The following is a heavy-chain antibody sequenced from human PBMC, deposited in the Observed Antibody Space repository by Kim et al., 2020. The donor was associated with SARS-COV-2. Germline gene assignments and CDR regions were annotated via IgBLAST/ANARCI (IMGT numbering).Heavy chain of an antibody. V-gene: IGHV6-1*01. CDR2: TYYRSKWYN. Sequence: SQTLSLTCAISGDSVSSNSAAWNWIRQSPSRGLEWLGRTYYRSKWYNDYAVSVKSRITINPDTSKNQFSLQLNSVTPEDTAVYYCARSGISSGWYRGYFDYWGQGTLVTVSS. CDR3: ARSGISSGWYRGYFDY. D-gene: IGHD6-19*01. J-gene: IGHJ4*02. CDR1: GDSVSSNSAA.